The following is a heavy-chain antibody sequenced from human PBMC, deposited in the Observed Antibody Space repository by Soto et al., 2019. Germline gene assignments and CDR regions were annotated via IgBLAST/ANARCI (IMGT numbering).Heavy chain of an antibody. Sequence: RRLSCAASGFTFSDAWMIWVRQAPGKGLDWVGRIKSKSDGGTTEYAAPVRGRFTISRDDSKNTLYLQMNSLKTEDTAVYYCTTDLWRIAVVVGSTGYFNPWGQGTPVTVSS. D-gene: IGHD2-15*01. CDR1: GFTFSDAW. J-gene: IGHJ5*02. V-gene: IGHV3-15*01. CDR2: IKSKSDGGTT. CDR3: TTDLWRIAVVVGSTGYFNP.